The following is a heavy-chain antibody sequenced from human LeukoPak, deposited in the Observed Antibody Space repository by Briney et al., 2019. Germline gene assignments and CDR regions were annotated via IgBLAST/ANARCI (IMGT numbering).Heavy chain of an antibody. D-gene: IGHD3-10*01. J-gene: IGHJ4*02. Sequence: PGRSLRLSCAASGFTFSSYDMHWVRQAPGKGLEWASSISSSSSYIYYADSVGGRFTISRDNAKNSLFLQMSSLRAEDTAVYYCARDAMVRGVLIDYWGQGTLVTVSS. CDR2: ISSSSSYI. CDR3: ARDAMVRGVLIDY. V-gene: IGHV3-21*01. CDR1: GFTFSSYD.